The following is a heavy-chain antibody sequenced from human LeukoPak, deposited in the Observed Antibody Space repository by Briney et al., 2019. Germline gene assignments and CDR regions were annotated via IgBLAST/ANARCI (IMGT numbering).Heavy chain of an antibody. CDR1: GGSISSSSYY. CDR3: ARIYSGYAPPTQRYYYMDV. Sequence: PSETLSLTCTVSGGSISSSSYYWGWIRQPPGKGLEWIGSIYYSGSTYYNPSLKSRVTISVDTSKNQFSLKLSSVTAADTAVYYCARIYSGYAPPTQRYYYMDVWGKGTTVTISS. J-gene: IGHJ6*03. CDR2: IYYSGST. V-gene: IGHV4-39*01. D-gene: IGHD5-12*01.